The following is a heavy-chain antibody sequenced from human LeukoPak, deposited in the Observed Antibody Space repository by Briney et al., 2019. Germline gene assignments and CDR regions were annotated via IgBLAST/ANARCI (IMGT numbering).Heavy chain of an antibody. CDR2: INSNNGDT. CDR3: ARNHEGFRY. V-gene: IGHV1-8*03. Sequence: ASVKVSCKASGYTFTSHDIIWVRQATGQGLEWMGRINSNNGDTTYAQSFQDRVTITRDTSISTAYMELTSLRSDDTAVYYCARNHEGFRYWGQGTLVTVSS. J-gene: IGHJ4*02. CDR1: GYTFTSHD.